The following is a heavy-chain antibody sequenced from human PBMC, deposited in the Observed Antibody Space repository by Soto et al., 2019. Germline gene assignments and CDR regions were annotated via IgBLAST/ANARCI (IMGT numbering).Heavy chain of an antibody. CDR2: TSYDGSNN. D-gene: IGHD3-16*01. J-gene: IGHJ4*02. Sequence: QVQLVESGGGVVQPGTSLRLSCVGSGFTFRSYVIHWVRQAPGKGLEWVALTSYDGSNNFYGDSVKGRFTISRHNSRNTVELQMDSLTIEDTALYYGARWGTTGGLDGWGQGTRVSVSS. CDR1: GFTFRSYV. CDR3: ARWGTTGGLDG. V-gene: IGHV3-33*05.